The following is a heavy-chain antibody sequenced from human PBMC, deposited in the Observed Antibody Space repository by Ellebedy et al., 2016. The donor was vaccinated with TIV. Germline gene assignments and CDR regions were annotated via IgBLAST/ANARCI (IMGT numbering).Heavy chain of an antibody. CDR3: ARWPNSRGYYYGMDV. V-gene: IGHV4-34*01. J-gene: IGHJ6*02. Sequence: SETLSLTXAVYGGSFSGYYWSWIRQPPGKGLEWIGEINHSGSTNYNPSLKSRVTISVDTSKNQFSLKLSSVTAADTAVYYCARWPNSRGYYYGMDVWGQGTTVTVSS. CDR2: INHSGST. D-gene: IGHD1-1*01. CDR1: GGSFSGYY.